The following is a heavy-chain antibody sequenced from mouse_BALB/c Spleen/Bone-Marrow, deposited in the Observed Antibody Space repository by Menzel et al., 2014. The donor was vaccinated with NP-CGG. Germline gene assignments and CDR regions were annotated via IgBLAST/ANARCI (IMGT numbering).Heavy chain of an antibody. J-gene: IGHJ1*01. V-gene: IGHV1S29*02. D-gene: IGHD1-1*02. CDR2: IYPYNGGT. CDR1: GYTFTDYN. CDR3: ARELSWYFDV. Sequence: EVKLMESGPELVKPGASVKISCKASGYTFTDYNMHWVKQSHEKSLEWIGYIYPYNGGTGYNQKFKSKATLTVDNSSSTAYMELRSLTSEDSAVYYCARELSWYFDVWGAGTTVTVSS.